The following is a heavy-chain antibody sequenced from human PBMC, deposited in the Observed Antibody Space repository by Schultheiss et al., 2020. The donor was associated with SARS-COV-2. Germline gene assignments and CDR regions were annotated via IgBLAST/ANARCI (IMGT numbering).Heavy chain of an antibody. Sequence: SETLSLTFTVSGGSVSSGSYYWSWIRQPPGKGLEWIGYSYYSGSTNYNPSLKSRVTISVDTSKNQFSLKLSSVTAADTAVYYCARGVTPLVVITTPFDYWGQGTLVTVSS. J-gene: IGHJ4*02. D-gene: IGHD3-22*01. V-gene: IGHV4-61*01. CDR1: GGSVSSGSYY. CDR3: ARGVTPLVVITTPFDY. CDR2: SYYSGST.